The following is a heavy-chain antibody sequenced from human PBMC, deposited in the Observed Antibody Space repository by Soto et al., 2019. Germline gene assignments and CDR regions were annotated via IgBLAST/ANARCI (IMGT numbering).Heavy chain of an antibody. CDR1: GGSFSGYCGRFSGYY. V-gene: IGHV4-34*01. Sequence: SETLSLTCAVHGGSFSGYCGRFSGYYWSGNRQTPGTGLEWIGGINHRGATNYKPSLKSRVTISVATSKNQFALNLNSVTAADTAVYYCARRQLRGGSSGWSLWGQGTLVTVSS. CDR2: INHRGAT. J-gene: IGHJ4*02. D-gene: IGHD6-19*01. CDR3: ARRQLRGGSSGWSL.